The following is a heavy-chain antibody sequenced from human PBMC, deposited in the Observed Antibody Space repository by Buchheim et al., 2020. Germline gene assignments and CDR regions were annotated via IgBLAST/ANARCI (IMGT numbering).Heavy chain of an antibody. V-gene: IGHV3-30-3*01. J-gene: IGHJ6*02. CDR1: GFTFSSYA. CDR2: ISYDGSNK. D-gene: IGHD3-22*01. Sequence: QVQLVESGGGVVQPGRSLRLSCAASGFTFSSYAMHWVRQAPGKGLEWVAVISYDGSNKYYADSVKGRFTISRDNSKNTLYLQMNSLRAEDTAVYYCAREGLGYGLTYGMDVWGQGTT. CDR3: AREGLGYGLTYGMDV.